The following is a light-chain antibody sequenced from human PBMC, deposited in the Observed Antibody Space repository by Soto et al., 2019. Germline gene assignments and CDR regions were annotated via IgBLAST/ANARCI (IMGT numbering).Light chain of an antibody. CDR2: EVS. CDR1: SGDVGGYYY. Sequence: QSALTQPASVSGSPGQSITISCTGTSGDVGGYYYVSWYQQLPGKAPKLMISEVSNRPSGVSNRFSGPKSGNTASLTISGLQPVEEAVYCGCSHTAGGTTFGPGTKVT. J-gene: IGLJ1*01. CDR3: CSHTAGGTT. V-gene: IGLV2-14*01.